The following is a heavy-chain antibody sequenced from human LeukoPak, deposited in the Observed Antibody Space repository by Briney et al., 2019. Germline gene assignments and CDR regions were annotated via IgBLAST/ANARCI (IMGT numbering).Heavy chain of an antibody. CDR2: ISGSGGST. CDR1: GFSFSNYA. D-gene: IGHD3-10*01. V-gene: IGHV3-23*01. Sequence: GGSLRLSCVSSGFSFSNYAMSWVRQAPGKGLEWVSSISGSGGSTHYADSVKGRFTISRDNAKNTLYLQMNSLRAEDTAVYYCARDFGGSRDYWGQGTLVTVSS. J-gene: IGHJ4*02. CDR3: ARDFGGSRDY.